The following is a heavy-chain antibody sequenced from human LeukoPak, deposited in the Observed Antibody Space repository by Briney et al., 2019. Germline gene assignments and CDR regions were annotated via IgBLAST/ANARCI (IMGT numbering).Heavy chain of an antibody. D-gene: IGHD3-22*01. J-gene: IGHJ3*02. Sequence: PGGSLRLSCAASGFTFTNFAMHWVRQAPGKGLEWVAVISNDERKKYYADSVKGRFTISRDNSKNTLYLQMISLRAEDTAVYYCAREKARQHRITMIVKPDAFDIWGQGTMVTVSS. CDR3: AREKARQHRITMIVKPDAFDI. V-gene: IGHV3-30*01. CDR1: GFTFTNFA. CDR2: ISNDERKK.